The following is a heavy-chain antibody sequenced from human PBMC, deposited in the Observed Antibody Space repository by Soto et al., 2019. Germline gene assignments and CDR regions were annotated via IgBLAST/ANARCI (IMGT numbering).Heavy chain of an antibody. CDR3: ARDQEAGSFFPYSYGMDV. CDR2: ISSSGSTI. D-gene: IGHD2-21*01. V-gene: IGHV3-48*03. CDR1: GFTFSSYE. J-gene: IGHJ6*04. Sequence: GWSLRLSCATSGFTFSSYEMNLVRQAPGKGLEWVSYISSSGSTIYYADSVKGRFTISRDNAKNSLYLQMDSLRAEDTAVYYCARDQEAGSFFPYSYGMDVWGKGTKVTVSS.